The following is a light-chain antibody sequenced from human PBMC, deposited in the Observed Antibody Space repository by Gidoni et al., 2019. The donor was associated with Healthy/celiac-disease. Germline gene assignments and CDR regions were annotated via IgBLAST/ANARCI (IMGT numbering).Light chain of an antibody. Sequence: NELTPQPSVSVTPVQIASITCAGDKLGDKYACWYQQKPGKAPVLVIYQDRKRPSRFPERFSGSNSGNTATLTICGTHALDEADYSGQALDIITANVVFGGGTNLTL. CDR1: KLGDKY. J-gene: IGLJ2*01. CDR2: QDR. V-gene: IGLV3-1*01. CDR3: QALDIITANVV.